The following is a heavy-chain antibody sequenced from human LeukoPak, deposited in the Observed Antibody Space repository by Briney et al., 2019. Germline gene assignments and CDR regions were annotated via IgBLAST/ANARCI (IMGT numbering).Heavy chain of an antibody. CDR3: ARVSRGYYGSGSYNNVGYYYYMDV. CDR2: INHSGST. Sequence: PSETLSLTCAVYGGSFSGYYWSWIRQPPGKGLEWIGEINHSGSTNYNPSLKSRVTIWVDTSKTHFSLRLSSVTAADTAVYYCARVSRGYYGSGSYNNVGYYYYMDVWGKGTTVTVSS. D-gene: IGHD3-10*01. V-gene: IGHV4-34*01. CDR1: GGSFSGYY. J-gene: IGHJ6*03.